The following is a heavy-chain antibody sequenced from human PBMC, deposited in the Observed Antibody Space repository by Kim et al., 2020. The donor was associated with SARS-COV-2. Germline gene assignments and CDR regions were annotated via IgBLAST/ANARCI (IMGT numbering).Heavy chain of an antibody. CDR2: T. D-gene: IGHD3-10*01. Sequence: THYNPTLKSRVTISVDTSKNQFSLTLSSVTAADTAVYYCARDYGSGSFDYWGQGTLVTVSS. J-gene: IGHJ4*02. V-gene: IGHV4-31*02. CDR3: ARDYGSGSFDY.